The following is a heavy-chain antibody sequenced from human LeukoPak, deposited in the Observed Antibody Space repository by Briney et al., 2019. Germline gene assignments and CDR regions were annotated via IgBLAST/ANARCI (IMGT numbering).Heavy chain of an antibody. V-gene: IGHV5-51*01. J-gene: IGHJ1*01. CDR3: ARLSVPWELLEYFQH. D-gene: IGHD1-26*01. CDR2: IYPGDSDT. CDR1: GYSFTSYW. Sequence: GESLKISCKGSGYSFTSYWIGWVRQMPGKGLEWMGIIYPGDSDTRYSPSFQGQVTISADKSISTAYLQWSSLKASDTAMYYCARLSVPWELLEYFQHWGQGTLVTVSS.